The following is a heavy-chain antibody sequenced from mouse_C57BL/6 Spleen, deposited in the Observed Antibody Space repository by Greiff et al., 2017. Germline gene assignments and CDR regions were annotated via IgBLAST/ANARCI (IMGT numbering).Heavy chain of an antibody. J-gene: IGHJ2*01. V-gene: IGHV1-82*01. CDR1: GYAFSSSW. CDR3: ARWRAHALLGY. CDR2: FYPGDGDT. Sequence: QVQLQQSGPELVKPGASVKISCKASGYAFSSSWMHWVKQRPGKGLEWIGRFYPGDGDTNYNGKFKGKATLLADKSSSTAYMQLSSLTSEDSAVYFCARWRAHALLGYWGQGTTLTVSS. D-gene: IGHD3-3*01.